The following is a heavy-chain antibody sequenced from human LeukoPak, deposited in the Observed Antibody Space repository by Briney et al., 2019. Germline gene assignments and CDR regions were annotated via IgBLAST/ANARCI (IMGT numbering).Heavy chain of an antibody. CDR1: GFTFSSFG. Sequence: PGGSLRLSCAASGFTFSSFGMHWVRQAPGKGLEWVTVISYDGSNKYYADSVKGRFTISRDNSKNTLYLQMNSLRAEDTAVYYCARAGSGYDPLDYWGQGTLVTVSS. CDR3: ARAGSGYDPLDY. CDR2: ISYDGSNK. D-gene: IGHD5-12*01. J-gene: IGHJ4*02. V-gene: IGHV3-30*03.